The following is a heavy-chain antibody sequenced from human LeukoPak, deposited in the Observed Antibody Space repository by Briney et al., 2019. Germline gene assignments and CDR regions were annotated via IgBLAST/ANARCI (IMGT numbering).Heavy chain of an antibody. CDR1: AYDFTGYH. CDR3: AKDRDGADRIVL. CDR2: LNPNTGHA. Sequence: PGASVKVSCKVVAYDFTGYHIHWVRQAPGQGPEWMGRLNPNTGHAVYAFKFQGRVTITRDTSSNTAYMEVTRLTSDDTALYYCAKDRDGADRIVLWGQGTLVTVSS. D-gene: IGHD5-24*01. J-gene: IGHJ4*02. V-gene: IGHV1-2*06.